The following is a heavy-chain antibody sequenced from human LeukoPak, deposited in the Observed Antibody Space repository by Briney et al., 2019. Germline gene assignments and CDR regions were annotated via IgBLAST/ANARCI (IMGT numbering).Heavy chain of an antibody. J-gene: IGHJ4*02. CDR3: ARDQGVNY. V-gene: IGHV3-11*06. CDR2: TSSTSGHI. CDR1: GGSFSGYY. Sequence: LSLTCAVYGGSFSGYYWSWIRQAPGKGLEWVSSTSSTSGHINYADSVKGRFTISRDNTKNSLYLQMSSLRAEDTAVYYCARDQGVNYWGQGTLVTVSS. D-gene: IGHD2-8*01.